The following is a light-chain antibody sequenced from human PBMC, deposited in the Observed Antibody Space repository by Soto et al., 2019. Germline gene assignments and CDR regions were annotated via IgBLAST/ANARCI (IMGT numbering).Light chain of an antibody. CDR3: QQRSNWPPIT. Sequence: SVFTQSPSTLSLTPGERATLSCRASQSVSSNLVWYHQKPGQAPRLLIYDASTMATGIPARFSGSGSGTDFTLTISSLEPEDFAVYYCQQRSNWPPITFGQGTRLEIK. J-gene: IGKJ5*01. V-gene: IGKV3-11*01. CDR1: QSVSSN. CDR2: DAS.